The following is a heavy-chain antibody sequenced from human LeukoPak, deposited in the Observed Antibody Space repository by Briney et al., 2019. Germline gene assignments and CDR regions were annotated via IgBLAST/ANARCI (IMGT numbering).Heavy chain of an antibody. CDR3: SKDQSVFWGGYYLDY. J-gene: IGHJ4*02. CDR2: ISYVGSNK. CDR1: RFTFSIYG. Sequence: GGSLRLSCAASRFTFSIYGMQWARQAPRRGLEWVGVISYVGSNKYYTDSVKCQFTISRDNYKNTLYVQMNRLRAEDTAVYYCSKDQSVFWGGYYLDYWGQGTLVTVSS. D-gene: IGHD3-3*01. V-gene: IGHV3-30*18.